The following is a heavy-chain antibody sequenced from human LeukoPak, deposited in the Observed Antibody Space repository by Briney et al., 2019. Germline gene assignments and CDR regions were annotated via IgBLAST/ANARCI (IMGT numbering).Heavy chain of an antibody. Sequence: SETLSLTCAVYGGSFGGYYWSWIRQPPGKGLEWIGEINHSGSTNYNPSLKSRVTISVDTSKNQFSLKLSSVTAADTAVYYCTRDQCSGGSCYGFDYWGQGTLVTVSS. J-gene: IGHJ4*02. CDR2: INHSGST. CDR3: TRDQCSGGSCYGFDY. D-gene: IGHD2-15*01. CDR1: GGSFGGYY. V-gene: IGHV4-34*01.